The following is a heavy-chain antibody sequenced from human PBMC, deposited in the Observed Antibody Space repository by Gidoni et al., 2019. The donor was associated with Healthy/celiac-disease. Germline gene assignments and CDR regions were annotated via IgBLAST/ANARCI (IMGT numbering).Heavy chain of an antibody. J-gene: IGHJ4*02. D-gene: IGHD3-10*01. Sequence: EVQLLESGGGLVQPGGSLRLSCAASGFTFSSYAMSWVRQAPGKGREWVSAISGSGCSTYYADSVKGRFTISRDNSKNTLYLQMNSLRAEDTAVYYCAKGGTSLWFGEPYYWGQGTLVTVSS. V-gene: IGHV3-23*01. CDR1: GFTFSSYA. CDR3: AKGGTSLWFGEPYY. CDR2: ISGSGCST.